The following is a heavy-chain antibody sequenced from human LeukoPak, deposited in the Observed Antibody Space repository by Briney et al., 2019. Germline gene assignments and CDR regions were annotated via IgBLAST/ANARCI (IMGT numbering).Heavy chain of an antibody. CDR3: ATESSSSWSPDDAFHI. D-gene: IGHD6-13*01. Sequence: GGSLRLSCAASGFTFSSYWMHWVRQAPGAGLVWVSRINSDGSSTTYADSVKGRFTISRDNAKSTLYLQMNSLRVEDTAVYYCATESSSSWSPDDAFHIWGQGTMVAVPS. J-gene: IGHJ3*02. CDR1: GFTFSSYW. CDR2: INSDGSST. V-gene: IGHV3-74*01.